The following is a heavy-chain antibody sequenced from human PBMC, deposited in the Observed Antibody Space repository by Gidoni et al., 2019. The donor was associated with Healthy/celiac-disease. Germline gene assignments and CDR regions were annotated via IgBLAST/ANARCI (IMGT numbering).Heavy chain of an antibody. CDR2: IFSNDEK. Sequence: VPLKQSVPLLVTPTATLTLTCPVSGFSLSNARMGVSWIRQPPGKALEWLAHIFSNDEKSYSTSLKSRLTISKDTSKSQVVLTMTNMDPVDTATYYCARSIAAADYNWFDPWGQGTLVTVSS. J-gene: IGHJ5*02. CDR3: ARSIAAADYNWFDP. D-gene: IGHD6-13*01. V-gene: IGHV2-26*01. CDR1: GFSLSNARMG.